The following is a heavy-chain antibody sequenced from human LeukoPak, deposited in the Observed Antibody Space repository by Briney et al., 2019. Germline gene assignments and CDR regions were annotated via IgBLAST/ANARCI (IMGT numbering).Heavy chain of an antibody. Sequence: GGSLRLSCAASGFTFNTYDMHWARQVTGKGLQWVSAIRTEGDTYYLDSVKGRFTISRDNAKNSLYLQMNSLTAGDTAVYYCARDFRGCMDVWGQGTTVTVSS. V-gene: IGHV3-13*04. CDR3: ARDFRGCMDV. D-gene: IGHD3-10*01. J-gene: IGHJ6*02. CDR1: GFTFNTYD. CDR2: IRTEGDT.